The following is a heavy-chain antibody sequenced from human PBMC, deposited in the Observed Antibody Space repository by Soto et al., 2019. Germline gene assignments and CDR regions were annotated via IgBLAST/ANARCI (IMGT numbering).Heavy chain of an antibody. CDR1: GGSIRSGDYY. J-gene: IGHJ4*02. CDR2: IYYSGST. CDR3: ECLAWFGDPVPPFDC. D-gene: IGHD3-10*01. Sequence: SETLSLTCTVSGGSIRSGDYYWCWIRQPPGKGLEWIGYIYYSGSTYYNPSLKSRVTISVDNSKTMVYLQMNSLRPEDTAVYYCECLAWFGDPVPPFDCWGQGTVVTVSS. V-gene: IGHV4-30-4*01.